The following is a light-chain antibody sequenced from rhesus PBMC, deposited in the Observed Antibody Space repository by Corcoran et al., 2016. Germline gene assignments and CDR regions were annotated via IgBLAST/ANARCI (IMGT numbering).Light chain of an antibody. CDR1: QSVSSS. Sequence: DIQMTQSPSSLSASVGDTVTITCRASQSVSSSLAWYQQKPGKAPKLLIYSASSWQSGVPSRFRGSKSGTDFTLTLSSLQPEDIASYYCQQYYSYPFSFGQGTNVGIK. CDR3: QQYYSYPFS. J-gene: IGKJ2*01. CDR2: SAS. V-gene: IGKV1-46*01.